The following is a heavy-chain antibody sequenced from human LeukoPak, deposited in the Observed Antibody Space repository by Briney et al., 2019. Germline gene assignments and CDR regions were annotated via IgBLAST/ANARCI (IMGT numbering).Heavy chain of an antibody. J-gene: IGHJ6*02. CDR3: ARDHGGLGMDV. Sequence: PGGSLRLSCAASGFTFSSYGMHWVRQAPGKGLEWVAVIWYDGSNKYYADSVKGRFTISRDNSKNTLYLQMNSLRAEDTAVYYCARDHGGLGMDVRGQGTTVTVSS. D-gene: IGHD4-23*01. V-gene: IGHV3-33*01. CDR1: GFTFSSYG. CDR2: IWYDGSNK.